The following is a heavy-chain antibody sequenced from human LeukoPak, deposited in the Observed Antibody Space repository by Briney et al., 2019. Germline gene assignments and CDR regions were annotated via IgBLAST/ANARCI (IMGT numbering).Heavy chain of an antibody. CDR2: IYTSGST. J-gene: IGHJ4*02. Sequence: SETLSLTCTVSGGSISSYYWSWIRQPAGKGLEWIGRIYTSGSTNYNPSLKSRVTMSVDTSKNQFSLKLSSVTAADTAVYYCARSGCSGGSCRRTLTFDYWGQGTLVTASS. V-gene: IGHV4-4*07. D-gene: IGHD2-15*01. CDR1: GGSISSYY. CDR3: ARSGCSGGSCRRTLTFDY.